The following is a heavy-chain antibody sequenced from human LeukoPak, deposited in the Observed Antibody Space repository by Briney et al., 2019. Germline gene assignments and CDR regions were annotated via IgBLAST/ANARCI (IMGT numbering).Heavy chain of an antibody. Sequence: GGSLRLSCVGSGFSFSIYSMNWVRQTPGKGMEWVSSISASSSHIFYPDSVKGRVTVSRDNAKKSLHLQIDSLKIDDTAVYYCARDELGKPGAFDYWGQGILVSVSS. CDR2: ISASSSHI. V-gene: IGHV3-21*01. CDR3: ARDELGKPGAFDY. D-gene: IGHD1-14*01. J-gene: IGHJ4*02. CDR1: GFSFSIYS.